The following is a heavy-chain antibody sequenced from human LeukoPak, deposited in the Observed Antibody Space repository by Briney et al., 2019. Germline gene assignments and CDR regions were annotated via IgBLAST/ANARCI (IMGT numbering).Heavy chain of an antibody. CDR1: GYTFTSYY. V-gene: IGHV1-46*01. Sequence: ASVKVSCTASGYTFTSYYMHWVRQAPGQGLEWMGIINPSGGSTSYAQKFQGRVTMTRDTSTSTVYMELSSLRSEDTAVYYCAIHIAVAGVAGGYWGQGTLVTVSS. CDR2: INPSGGST. CDR3: AIHIAVAGVAGGY. J-gene: IGHJ4*02. D-gene: IGHD6-19*01.